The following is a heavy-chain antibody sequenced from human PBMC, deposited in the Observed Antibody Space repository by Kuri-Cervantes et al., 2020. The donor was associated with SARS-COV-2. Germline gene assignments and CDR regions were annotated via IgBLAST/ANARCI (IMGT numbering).Heavy chain of an antibody. D-gene: IGHD3-3*01. CDR3: AKIAGLLYGYYYGMDV. J-gene: IGHJ6*02. Sequence: GGSLRLSCAASGFTFSSYDMHWVRQATGKGLEWVSAIGTAGDPYYPGSVKGRFTISRDNSKNTLYLQMNSLRAEDTAVYYCAKIAGLLYGYYYGMDVWGQGTTVTVSS. V-gene: IGHV3-13*05. CDR2: IGTAGDP. CDR1: GFTFSSYD.